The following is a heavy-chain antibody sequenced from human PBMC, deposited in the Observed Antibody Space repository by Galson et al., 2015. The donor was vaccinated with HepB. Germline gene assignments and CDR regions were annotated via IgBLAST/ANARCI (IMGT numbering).Heavy chain of an antibody. CDR3: ATTPYYGSGSYYNVWFDP. CDR1: GYTFSNYA. D-gene: IGHD3-10*01. V-gene: IGHV7-4-1*02. Sequence: SVKVSCKASGYTFSNYAMNWVRQAPGQGPEWMGWINTNTGNPTYAQGFTGRFVFSLDTSVSTAYLQISSLKAEDTAVYYCATTPYYGSGSYYNVWFDPWGQGTQVTVSS. CDR2: INTNTGNP. J-gene: IGHJ5*02.